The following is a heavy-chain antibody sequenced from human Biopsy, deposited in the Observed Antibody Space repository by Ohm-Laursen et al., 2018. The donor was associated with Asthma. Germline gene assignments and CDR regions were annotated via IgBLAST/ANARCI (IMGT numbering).Heavy chain of an antibody. Sequence: VASVKVSCKISGYSLTDLSMHWVRQAPGRGLEWMGGHDHEEGGTVNARRFQGRVTMTEDTSTDTAYMELSSLSSDDTAVYYCASDFPKDYVRYNFQFWGQGTLVTASS. CDR2: HDHEEGGT. CDR1: GYSLTDLS. V-gene: IGHV1-24*01. J-gene: IGHJ4*02. D-gene: IGHD4-17*01. CDR3: ASDFPKDYVRYNFQF.